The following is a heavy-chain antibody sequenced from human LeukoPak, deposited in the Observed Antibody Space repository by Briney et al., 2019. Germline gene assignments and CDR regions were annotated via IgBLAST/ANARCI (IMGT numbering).Heavy chain of an antibody. V-gene: IGHV1-2*02. D-gene: IGHD3-3*01. J-gene: IGHJ3*02. CDR2: INPNSGGT. Sequence: GASVKVSCEASGYTFTGYYLHWVRLAPGQGLEWMGWINPNSGGTNYAQKFQGRVTMTRDTSISTAYMELSRLRSDDTAVYYCARPLNDFWSGYDAFDIWGQGTMVTVSS. CDR1: GYTFTGYY. CDR3: ARPLNDFWSGYDAFDI.